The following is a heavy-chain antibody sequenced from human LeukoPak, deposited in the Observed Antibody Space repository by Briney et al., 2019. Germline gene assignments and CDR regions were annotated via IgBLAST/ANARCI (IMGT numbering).Heavy chain of an antibody. CDR3: ARDQNYYDTNTYYGIDC. D-gene: IGHD3-22*01. CDR1: GYTFTGHY. CDR2: INANNGAT. Sequence: ASVKVSCKTSGYTFTGHYIHWVRPAPGQGLEWMGWINANNGATHCAQKFQDRVTMTRDTSISTAYMELIRLTSDDTAVYYCARDQNYYDTNTYYGIDCWGQGSLVTVSS. J-gene: IGHJ4*02. V-gene: IGHV1-2*02.